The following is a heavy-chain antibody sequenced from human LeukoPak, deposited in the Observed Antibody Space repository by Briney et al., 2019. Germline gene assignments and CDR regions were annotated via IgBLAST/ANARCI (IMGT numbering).Heavy chain of an antibody. V-gene: IGHV3-23*01. CDR3: ARDSDF. CDR2: MTASSSST. J-gene: IGHJ4*02. Sequence: GGSLRLSCAASGFTFSTYAMSWVRQAPGKGLEWVSIMTASSSSTFYADTVKGRFAISRDNPKSTIFLQMNSLRAEDTAVYYCARDSDFWGQGTLVTGSS. CDR1: GFTFSTYA.